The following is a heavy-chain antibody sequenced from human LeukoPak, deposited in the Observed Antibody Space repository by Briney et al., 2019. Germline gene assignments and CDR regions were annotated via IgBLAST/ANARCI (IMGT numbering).Heavy chain of an antibody. D-gene: IGHD5-24*01. J-gene: IGHJ4*02. CDR2: IIPIFGTA. Sequence: PGGSLRLSCAASGFTFSSYAISWVRQAPGQGLEWMGGIIPIFGTANYAQKFQGRVTITADESTSTAYMELSSLRSEDTAVYYCARGPDLGGDGYNYLECWGQGTLVTVSS. CDR3: ARGPDLGGDGYNYLEC. CDR1: GFTFSSYA. V-gene: IGHV1-69*01.